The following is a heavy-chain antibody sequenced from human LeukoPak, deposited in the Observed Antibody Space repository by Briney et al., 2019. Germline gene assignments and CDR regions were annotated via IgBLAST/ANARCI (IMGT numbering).Heavy chain of an antibody. CDR2: ISYDGSNK. V-gene: IGHV3-30*04. J-gene: IGHJ4*02. D-gene: IGHD6-19*01. CDR3: VRNGDTRSSGLEYYFDY. CDR1: GFTFSNYV. Sequence: GRSLRLSCTASGFTFSNYVIYWVRQAPGKALEWVAVISYDGSNKYYADSVKGRFTISRGNSKDTLYLQMNSLRAEDTAVYYCVRNGDTRSSGLEYYFDYWGQGTLVTVSS.